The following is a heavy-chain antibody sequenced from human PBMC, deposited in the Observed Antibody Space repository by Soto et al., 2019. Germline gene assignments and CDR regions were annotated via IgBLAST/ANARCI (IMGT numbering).Heavy chain of an antibody. V-gene: IGHV3-72*01. CDR2: SRNKLNSYIT. Sequence: GGSLRLSCAASGFAFSYHYMDWVRRAPGKGLEWVGRSRNKLNSYITEYAASVKGRFTISRDDSKNSLYLQMKSLISADTAVYYCXRVPVVMTAIQGAYFDYWGQGTLVTVSS. J-gene: IGHJ4*02. D-gene: IGHD2-21*02. CDR1: GFAFSYHY. CDR3: XRVPVVMTAIQGAYFDY.